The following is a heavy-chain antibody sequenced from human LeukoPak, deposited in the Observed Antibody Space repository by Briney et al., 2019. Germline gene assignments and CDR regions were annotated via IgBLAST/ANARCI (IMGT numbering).Heavy chain of an antibody. CDR3: ARLVETAMVATGDY. V-gene: IGHV1-2*02. J-gene: IGHJ4*02. CDR2: INPNSGGT. D-gene: IGHD5-18*01. CDR1: GYTFTGYY. Sequence: ASVTVSCMASGYTFTGYYMHWVRQAPGQGLEWMGWINPNSGGTNYAQKFQGRVTMTRDTSISTAYMELSRLRSDDTAVYYCARLVETAMVATGDYWGQGTLVTVSS.